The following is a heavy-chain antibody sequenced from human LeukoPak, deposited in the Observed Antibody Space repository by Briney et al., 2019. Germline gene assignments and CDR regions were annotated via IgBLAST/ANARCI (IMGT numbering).Heavy chain of an antibody. V-gene: IGHV3-74*03. CDR1: GFTSSNCF. CDR2: INSDGSST. Sequence: GGSLRLSCAPSGFTSSNCFTHGVPEAPGGGLLWVSRINSDGSSTMCAYSVEGRFTISRDNAKNTLYLQMNSLRDEDTAVDYCARRVDATRWFDPWGQGTLVTVSS. J-gene: IGHJ5*02. CDR3: ARRVDATRWFDP. D-gene: IGHD2-15*01.